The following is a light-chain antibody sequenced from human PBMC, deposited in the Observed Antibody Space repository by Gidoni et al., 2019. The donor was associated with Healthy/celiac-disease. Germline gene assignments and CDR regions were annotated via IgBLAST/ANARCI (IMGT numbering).Light chain of an antibody. CDR1: QSVSSY. J-gene: IGKJ2*01. CDR3: QQRSNWPMYT. CDR2: EAS. Sequence: EIVLTQSPATLSLSPGERATLSCRASQSVSSYLAWYQQKPGQAPRLLIYEASNRATGIPARFRGSGSGTDFTLTSSSLEPEDFAVYYCQQRSNWPMYTFGQGTKLEIK. V-gene: IGKV3-11*01.